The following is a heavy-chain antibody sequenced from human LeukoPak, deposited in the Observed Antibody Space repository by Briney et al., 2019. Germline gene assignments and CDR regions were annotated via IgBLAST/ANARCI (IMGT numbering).Heavy chain of an antibody. J-gene: IGHJ4*02. D-gene: IGHD3-22*01. CDR2: INPNSGGT. V-gene: IGHV1-2*02. Sequence: AAVKVSCKASGYTFTGYYMHWVRQAPGQGLEWMGWINPNSGGTNYAQKFQGRVTMTRDTSISTAYMELSRLRSDDTAVYYCASARGYYDSSGYSDYGYWGQGTLVTVSS. CDR3: ASARGYYDSSGYSDYGY. CDR1: GYTFTGYY.